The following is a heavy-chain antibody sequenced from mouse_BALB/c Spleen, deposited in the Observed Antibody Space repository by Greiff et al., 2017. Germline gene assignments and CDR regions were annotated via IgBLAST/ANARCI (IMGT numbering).Heavy chain of an antibody. D-gene: IGHD2-4*01. CDR1: GFTFSDYY. Sequence: EVQVVESGGGLVKPGGSLKLSCAASGFTFSDYYMYWVRQTPEKRLEWVATISDGGSYTYYPDSVKGRFTISRDNAKNNLYLQMSSLKSEDTAMYYCARDSTMITTDYAMDYWGQGTSVTVSS. CDR2: ISDGGSYT. V-gene: IGHV5-4*02. J-gene: IGHJ4*01. CDR3: ARDSTMITTDYAMDY.